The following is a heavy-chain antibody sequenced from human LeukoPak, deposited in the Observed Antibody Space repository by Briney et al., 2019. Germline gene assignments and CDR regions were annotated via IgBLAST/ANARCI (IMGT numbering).Heavy chain of an antibody. CDR3: ARGGRPPTYSRNFDY. V-gene: IGHV4-30-4*07. Sequence: PSETLSLTCAASGGSISSGGYSWSWIRQPPGKGLEWIGYIYYSGSTYYNPSLKSRVTISVDTSKNQFSLKLSSVTAADTAVYYCARGGRPPTYSRNFDYWGQGTLVTVSS. J-gene: IGHJ4*02. D-gene: IGHD1-26*01. CDR1: GGSISSGGYS. CDR2: IYYSGST.